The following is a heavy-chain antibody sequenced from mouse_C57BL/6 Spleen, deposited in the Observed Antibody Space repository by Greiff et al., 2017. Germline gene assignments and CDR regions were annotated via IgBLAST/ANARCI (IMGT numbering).Heavy chain of an antibody. Sequence: DVKLVESGGGLVKPGGSLKLSCAASGFTFSSYAMSWVRQTPEKRLEWVATISDGGSYTYYPDNVKGRFTISRDNAKNNLYLQMSHLKSEDTAMYYCAREDWFAYWGQGTLVTVSA. CDR3: AREDWFAY. CDR2: ISDGGSYT. J-gene: IGHJ3*01. CDR1: GFTFSSYA. V-gene: IGHV5-4*03.